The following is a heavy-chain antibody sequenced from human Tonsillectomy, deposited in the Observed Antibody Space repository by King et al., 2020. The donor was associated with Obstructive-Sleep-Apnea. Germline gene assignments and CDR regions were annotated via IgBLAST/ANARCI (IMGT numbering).Heavy chain of an antibody. J-gene: IGHJ2*01. CDR2: ISDDGSNK. CDR1: GFSFSTFA. D-gene: IGHD2-15*01. Sequence: QVQLVESGGGVVQPGRSLTLSCAASGFSFSTFAMHWVRQAPGKGLEWVAVISDDGSNKYYADSVKGRFTISRDNSKKTLYLQMNSLRAEDTAVYYCARALGYCSGGSCYLEYFDLWGRGTLVTVSS. V-gene: IGHV3-30*04. CDR3: ARALGYCSGGSCYLEYFDL.